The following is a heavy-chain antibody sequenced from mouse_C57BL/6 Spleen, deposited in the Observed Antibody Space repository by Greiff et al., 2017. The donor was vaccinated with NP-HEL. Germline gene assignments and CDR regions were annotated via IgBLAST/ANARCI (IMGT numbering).Heavy chain of an antibody. CDR1: GYTFTDYY. D-gene: IGHD1-1*01. V-gene: IGHV1-26*01. J-gene: IGHJ3*01. CDR3: ARRGIFYGSSSAWFAY. CDR2: INTNNGGT. Sequence: EVQLQQSGPELVKPGASVKISCKASGYTFTDYYMNWVKQSHGKSLEWIGDINTNNGGTSYNQKFKGKATLTVDKSSSTAYMELRSLTSEDSAVYYCARRGIFYGSSSAWFAYWGQGTLVTVSA.